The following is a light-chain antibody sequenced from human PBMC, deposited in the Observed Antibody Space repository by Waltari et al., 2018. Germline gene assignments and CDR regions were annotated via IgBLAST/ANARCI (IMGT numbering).Light chain of an antibody. CDR3: QQYDSLPLT. CDR2: ATS. V-gene: IGKV1-33*01. Sequence: DVQMTQSPSSLSASIGDRVTITCHASQDITNYLNWYQQKPGKAPNLLIYATSNLESGVPSRFSGSGSGTLFTFTISSLQPEDIATYYCQQYDSLPLTFGPGTTVDV. CDR1: QDITNY. J-gene: IGKJ3*01.